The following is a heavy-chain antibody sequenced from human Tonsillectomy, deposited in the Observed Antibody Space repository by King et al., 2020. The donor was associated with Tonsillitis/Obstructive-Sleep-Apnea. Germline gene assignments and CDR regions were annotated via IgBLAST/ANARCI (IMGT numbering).Heavy chain of an antibody. Sequence: VQLVESGGGLVQPGGSLKLSCAASGFTFSGSAMHWVRQASGKGLEWVGRIRSKANSYATAYAASVKGRFTISRDDSKNTAYLQMNSLKTEDTAVYYCTRHTDRSSWYSPSGYFDYWGQGTLVTVSS. CDR2: IRSKANSYAT. CDR3: TRHTDRSSWYSPSGYFDY. D-gene: IGHD6-13*01. J-gene: IGHJ4*02. CDR1: GFTFSGSA. V-gene: IGHV3-73*01.